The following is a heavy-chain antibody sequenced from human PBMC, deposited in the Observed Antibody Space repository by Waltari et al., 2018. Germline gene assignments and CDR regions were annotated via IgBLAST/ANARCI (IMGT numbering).Heavy chain of an antibody. V-gene: IGHV4-30-2*01. CDR3: ARGGEQWLVPVY. J-gene: IGHJ4*02. CDR1: GGSISSGGYS. CDR2: IYHSGST. Sequence: QLQLQESGPGLVKPSQTLYLTCAVSGGSISSGGYSWSWIRQPPGKGLEWIGYIYHSGSTYYNPSLKSRVTISVDRSKNQFSLKLSSVTAADTAVYYCARGGEQWLVPVYWGQGTLVTVSS. D-gene: IGHD6-19*01.